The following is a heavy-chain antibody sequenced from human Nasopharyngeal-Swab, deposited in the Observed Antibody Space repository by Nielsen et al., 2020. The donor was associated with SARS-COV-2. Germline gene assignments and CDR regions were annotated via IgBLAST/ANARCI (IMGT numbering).Heavy chain of an antibody. CDR3: ATAWAYYYDSSGYDY. Sequence: ASVKVSCKVSGYTLTELSMHWVRQAPGKGLEWMGGFYPEDGETIYAQKFQGRVTMTEDTSTDTAYMELSSLRSEDTAVYYCATAWAYYYDSSGYDYWGQGTLVTVSS. J-gene: IGHJ4*02. D-gene: IGHD3-22*01. CDR1: GYTLTELS. CDR2: FYPEDGET. V-gene: IGHV1-24*01.